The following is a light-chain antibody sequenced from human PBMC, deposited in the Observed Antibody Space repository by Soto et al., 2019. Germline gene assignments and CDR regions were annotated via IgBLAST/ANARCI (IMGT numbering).Light chain of an antibody. V-gene: IGLV1-40*01. CDR2: DNT. J-gene: IGLJ1*01. CDR3: QSYDSSLSAYV. CDR1: SSNIGAGSD. Sequence: QSVLTQPPSVSGAPGQRVTISCTGSSSNIGAGSDAHWYQQLPGTAPKLLIYDNTRRPSGVPDRFSGSKSGTSASLAITGLQADDEADYYCQSYDSSLSAYVFGSGTKVTVL.